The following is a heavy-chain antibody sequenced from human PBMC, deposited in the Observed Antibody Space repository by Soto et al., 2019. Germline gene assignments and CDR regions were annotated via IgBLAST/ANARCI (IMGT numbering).Heavy chain of an antibody. CDR2: IIPIFGTA. Sequence: SVKVSCKASGGTFSSYAISWVRQAPGQGLEWMGGIIPIFGTANYAQKFQGRVTITADKSTSTAYMELSSLRSEDTAVYYCARASWYYDSSGYYLTRYAFDIWGQGTMVTV. V-gene: IGHV1-69*06. CDR3: ARASWYYDSSGYYLTRYAFDI. J-gene: IGHJ3*02. D-gene: IGHD3-22*01. CDR1: GGTFSSYA.